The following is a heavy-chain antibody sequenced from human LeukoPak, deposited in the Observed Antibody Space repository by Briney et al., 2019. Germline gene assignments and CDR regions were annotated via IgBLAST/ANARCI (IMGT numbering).Heavy chain of an antibody. CDR1: GGSISSSSCY. CDR2: IYYSGST. Sequence: SETLSLTCTVSGGSISSSSCYWGWIRQPPGKGLEWIGSIYYSGSTYYNPSLKSRVTISVDTSKNQFSLKLSSVTAADTAVYYCARQSGSHSYYYYGMDVWGQGTTVTVSS. J-gene: IGHJ6*02. V-gene: IGHV4-39*01. CDR3: ARQSGSHSYYYYGMDV. D-gene: IGHD1-26*01.